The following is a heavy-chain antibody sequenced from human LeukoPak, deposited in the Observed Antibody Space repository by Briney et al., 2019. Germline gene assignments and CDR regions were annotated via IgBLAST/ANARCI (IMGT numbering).Heavy chain of an antibody. Sequence: SVKVSCKASGGTFSSYAISWVRQAPGQGLEWMGRIIPILGIANYAQKFQGRVTITADKSTSTAYMELSNLRSEDTAVYYCAVSPYGYYGMDVWGQGTTVTVSS. V-gene: IGHV1-69*04. J-gene: IGHJ6*02. CDR3: AVSPYGYYGMDV. D-gene: IGHD2-21*01. CDR2: IIPILGIA. CDR1: GGTFSSYA.